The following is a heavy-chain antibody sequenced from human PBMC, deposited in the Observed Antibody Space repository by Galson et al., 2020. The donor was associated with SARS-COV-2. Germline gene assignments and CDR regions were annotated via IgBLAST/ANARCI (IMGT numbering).Heavy chain of an antibody. J-gene: IGHJ6*02. CDR2: IYNTGSP. CDR1: GVSISSYY. D-gene: IGHD1-26*01. V-gene: IGHV4-59*08. CDR3: ARQMHTTTYHGHLDYGMDV. Sequence: SETLSLTCTVSGVSISSYYWSWIRQPPGKGLEWIGYIYNTGSPNYNPSLKSRVAISVDTSKNQFSLNLSSVTAADTAVYYCARQMHTTTYHGHLDYGMDVWGQGTTVIFSS.